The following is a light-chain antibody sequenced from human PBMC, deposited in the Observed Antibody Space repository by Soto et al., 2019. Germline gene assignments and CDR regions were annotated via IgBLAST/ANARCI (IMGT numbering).Light chain of an antibody. CDR1: QSVLYNSNNRNY. V-gene: IGKV4-1*01. CDR3: QQYYGAPPT. Sequence: DIVMTQSPDSLAVSLGERATINCKSSQSVLYNSNNRNYLAWCQQKPGQPPKLLIYWASTRESGVPDRFSGSGSETDFTLTISSLQAEDVAVYYCQQYYGAPPTFGQGTKVDIK. CDR2: WAS. J-gene: IGKJ1*01.